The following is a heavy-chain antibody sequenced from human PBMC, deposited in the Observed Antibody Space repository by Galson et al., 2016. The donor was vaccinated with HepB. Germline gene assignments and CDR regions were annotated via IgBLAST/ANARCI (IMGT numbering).Heavy chain of an antibody. CDR2: ISRSGDST. Sequence: SLRLSCAASGFTFSNYGMHWVRQAPAKGLEVVSSISRSGDSTDYADSVKGRFTISRDNSKNTLSLQMNSLRAEDTAVYYCVQGSTAPAVWGKGTTVTVSS. CDR3: VQGSTAPAV. D-gene: IGHD1-26*01. J-gene: IGHJ6*03. V-gene: IGHV3-23*01. CDR1: GFTFSNYG.